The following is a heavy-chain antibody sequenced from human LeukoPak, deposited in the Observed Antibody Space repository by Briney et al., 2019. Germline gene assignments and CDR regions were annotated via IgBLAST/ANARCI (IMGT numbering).Heavy chain of an antibody. Sequence: PGGSLRLSCVASGFTFSTYAMHWVRPAPGKGLEWVAVLLYDGTSAYCADSVRGRFTISRDHYKNILSPQMDRLRHEDTACYYLAGDRRDGKYLAYHFDYWGEGTLVTVSS. D-gene: IGHD5-24*01. CDR1: GFTFSTYA. V-gene: IGHV3-30*01. CDR3: AGDRRDGKYLAYHFDY. CDR2: LLYDGTSA. J-gene: IGHJ4*01.